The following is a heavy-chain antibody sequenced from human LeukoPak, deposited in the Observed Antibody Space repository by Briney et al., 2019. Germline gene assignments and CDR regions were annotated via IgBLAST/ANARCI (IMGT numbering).Heavy chain of an antibody. CDR3: ARGWGSLYYFDY. V-gene: IGHV1-2*02. D-gene: IGHD3-16*01. Sequence: ASVKVSCKASGYTFTGYFLHWVRQAPGQGLEWMGWVNPNNGFTNYTQKFKGRVTMTRDTSSSTAYMELNRLTSDGTAVFYCARGWGSLYYFDYWGQGTLVTVSS. J-gene: IGHJ4*02. CDR2: VNPNNGFT. CDR1: GYTFTGYF.